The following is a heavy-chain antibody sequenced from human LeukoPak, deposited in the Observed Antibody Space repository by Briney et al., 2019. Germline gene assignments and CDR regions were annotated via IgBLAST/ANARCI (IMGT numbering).Heavy chain of an antibody. CDR1: GGSISSSSYY. D-gene: IGHD5-18*01. CDR3: AYRGYSYGYY. V-gene: IGHV4-39*01. J-gene: IGHJ4*02. Sequence: SETLSLTCTVSGGSISSSSYYWGWIRQPPGKGLEWIGSIYYSGGTYYNPSLKSRVTISVDTSKNQFSLKLSSVTAADTAVYYCAYRGYSYGYYWGQGTLVTVSS. CDR2: IYYSGGT.